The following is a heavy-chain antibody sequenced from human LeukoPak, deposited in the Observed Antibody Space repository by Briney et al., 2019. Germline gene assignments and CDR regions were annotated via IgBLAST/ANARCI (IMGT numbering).Heavy chain of an antibody. D-gene: IGHD6-19*01. Sequence: GRSLRLSCAASGFTFSSYAMHWVRQAPGKGLEWVAVISYDGSNKYYADSVKGRFTISRDNSKNTLYLQMNSLRAGDTAVYYCAKDSHLAAVASTNFDYWGQGTLVTVSS. CDR3: AKDSHLAAVASTNFDY. CDR1: GFTFSSYA. J-gene: IGHJ4*02. CDR2: ISYDGSNK. V-gene: IGHV3-30*04.